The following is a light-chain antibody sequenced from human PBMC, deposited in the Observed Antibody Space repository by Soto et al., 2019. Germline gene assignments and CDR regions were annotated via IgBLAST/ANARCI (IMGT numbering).Light chain of an antibody. V-gene: IGLV2-11*01. J-gene: IGLJ1*01. CDR3: CSYAGSYTYV. CDR1: SSDVGGYNY. Sequence: QSALTQPRSVSGSPGQSVTISCTGTSSDVGGYNYVSWYQQHPGKAPKLMIYDVSKRPSGVPDRFSGSKSGNTASLTISGLGAEDEADYYCCSYAGSYTYVFGTGTKVTVL. CDR2: DVS.